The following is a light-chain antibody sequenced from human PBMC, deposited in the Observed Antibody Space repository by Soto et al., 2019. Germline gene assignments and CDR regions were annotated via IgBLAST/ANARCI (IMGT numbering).Light chain of an antibody. CDR3: HQYKTAPWT. CDR2: KTS. Sequence: DIHMAQSPSALSASVGDRVTISCRASQSIVGWLAWYQQKPGKAPNVLIYKTSTLESGVPSRFSGGGFGTEVNLSISSLQPDDVATFYCHQYKTAPWTFGQGTKVE. CDR1: QSIVGW. V-gene: IGKV1-5*03. J-gene: IGKJ1*01.